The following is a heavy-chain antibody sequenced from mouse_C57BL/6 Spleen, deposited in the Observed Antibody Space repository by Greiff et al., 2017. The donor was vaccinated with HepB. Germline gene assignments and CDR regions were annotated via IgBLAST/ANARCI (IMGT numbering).Heavy chain of an antibody. Sequence: EVHLVESGGGLVKPGGSLKLSCAASGFTFSDYGMHWVRQAPEKGLEWVAYISSGSSTIYYADTVKGRFTISRDNAKNTLFLQMTSLRSEDTAMYYCARPGSRGYYAMDYWGQGTSVTVSS. CDR3: ARPGSRGYYAMDY. CDR2: ISSGSSTI. V-gene: IGHV5-17*01. CDR1: GFTFSDYG. J-gene: IGHJ4*01. D-gene: IGHD1-1*01.